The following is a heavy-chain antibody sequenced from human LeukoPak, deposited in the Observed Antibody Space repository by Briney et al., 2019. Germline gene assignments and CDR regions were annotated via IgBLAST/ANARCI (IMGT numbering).Heavy chain of an antibody. CDR2: IYHSGST. CDR3: ARDYPAEIAVAAKGYFDY. J-gene: IGHJ4*02. CDR1: GGSISSYY. D-gene: IGHD6-19*01. Sequence: SETLSLTCTVSGGSISSYYWSWIRQPPGKGLEWIGSIYHSGSTYYNPSLKSRVTISVDTSKNQFSLKLSSVTAADTAVYYCARDYPAEIAVAAKGYFDYWGQGTLVTVSS. V-gene: IGHV4-38-2*02.